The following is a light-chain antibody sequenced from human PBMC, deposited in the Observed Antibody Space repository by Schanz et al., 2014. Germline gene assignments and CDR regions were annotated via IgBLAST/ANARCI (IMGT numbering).Light chain of an antibody. CDR2: EVN. V-gene: IGLV2-8*01. Sequence: QSALTQPASVSGSPGQSVAISCTGTSSDVGGNNYVSWYQQHPGKAPKLLIYEVNKRPSGVPDRFSGSKSGNTASLTVSGLQAEDEADYYCSSYAGSNNWRVFGGGTKLTVL. J-gene: IGLJ2*01. CDR1: SSDVGGNNY. CDR3: SSYAGSNNWRV.